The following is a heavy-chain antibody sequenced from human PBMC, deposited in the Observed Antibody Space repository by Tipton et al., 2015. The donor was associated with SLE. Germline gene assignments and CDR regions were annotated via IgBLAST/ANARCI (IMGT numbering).Heavy chain of an antibody. J-gene: IGHJ4*02. V-gene: IGHV4-39*07. CDR3: ARSSKQLVLYFDY. Sequence: LRLSCTVSGGSISSSSYYWGWIRQPPGKGLEWIGSIYYSGSTYYNPSLKSRVTISVDTSKNQFSLKLSSVTAADTAVYYCARSSKQLVLYFDYWGQGTLVTVSS. CDR2: IYYSGST. D-gene: IGHD6-6*01. CDR1: GGSISSSSYY.